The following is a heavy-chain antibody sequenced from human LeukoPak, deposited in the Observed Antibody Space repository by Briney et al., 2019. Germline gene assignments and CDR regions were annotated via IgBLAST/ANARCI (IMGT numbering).Heavy chain of an antibody. CDR1: GGSIRIYY. CDR2: IYHSDIT. Sequence: AETLSLTCTVSGGSIRIYYWSWIRQPPGKGREWIGFIYHSDITNYNPSLKSRVTISLDTSKNQFSLKVSSVTAADTAVYYCARERWVQLDAFDIWGPGTMVTVSS. V-gene: IGHV4-59*01. CDR3: ARERWVQLDAFDI. J-gene: IGHJ3*02. D-gene: IGHD5-24*01.